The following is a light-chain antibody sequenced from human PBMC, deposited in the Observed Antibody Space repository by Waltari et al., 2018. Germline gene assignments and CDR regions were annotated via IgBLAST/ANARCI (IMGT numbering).Light chain of an antibody. V-gene: IGLV2-14*03. Sequence: QSALTQPASVSGSPGQSITISCTGTSSDVGGYNFVSWYQQHPDKDPKLIIYDVIWRPAWGSNRFSGSKSVNTASLTISGLQAEDEADYYCISYTTISTWVFGTGTKVTVL. J-gene: IGLJ1*01. CDR1: SSDVGGYNF. CDR2: DVI. CDR3: ISYTTISTWV.